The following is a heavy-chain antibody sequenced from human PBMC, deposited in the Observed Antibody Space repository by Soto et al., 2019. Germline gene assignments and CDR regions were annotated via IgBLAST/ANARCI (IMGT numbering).Heavy chain of an antibody. CDR1: GLTFMSYW. V-gene: IGHV3-74*01. CDR2: INSAGTTT. D-gene: IGHD6-13*01. J-gene: IGHJ4*02. CDR3: VREVGAAGDY. Sequence: EVQLVDSGGGLVQPGGSLRLSCTVSGLTFMSYWMHWDRQVTGEGLVWVSRINSAGTTTAYAASVKGRFTITRDNAKSTLDLPIRSLRAEDTDLYSCVREVGAAGDYWGQGTLVTVSS.